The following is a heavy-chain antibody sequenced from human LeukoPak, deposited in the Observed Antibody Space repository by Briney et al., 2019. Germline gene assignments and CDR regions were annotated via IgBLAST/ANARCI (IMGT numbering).Heavy chain of an antibody. CDR3: ARGYYMDV. CDR2: TYYRSKWYH. J-gene: IGHJ6*03. CDR1: GDSVSRNITA. D-gene: IGHD3-10*01. V-gene: IGHV6-1*01. Sequence: SQTLSLTCAISGDSVSRNITAWNWLRQSPSRGLEWLGRTYYRSKWYHDYAVSVKSRITINPDTSKNQFSLQLNPVTPEDTAVYYCARGYYMDVWGKRTTVTVSS.